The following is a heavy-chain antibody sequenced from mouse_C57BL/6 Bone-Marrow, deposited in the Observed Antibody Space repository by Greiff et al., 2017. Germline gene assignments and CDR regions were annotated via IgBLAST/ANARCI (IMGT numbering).Heavy chain of an antibody. CDR1: GYTFTSYW. CDR2: IDPSDSYT. Sequence: QVQLQQPGAELVMPGASVKLSCKASGYTFTSYWMHWVKQRPGQGIEWIGEIDPSDSYTNYNQKFKGKSTLTVDKSSSTAYMQLNSLTSEDSAVYYCAREDYYGRDYAMDYWGQGTSVTVSS. D-gene: IGHD1-1*01. V-gene: IGHV1-69*01. CDR3: AREDYYGRDYAMDY. J-gene: IGHJ4*01.